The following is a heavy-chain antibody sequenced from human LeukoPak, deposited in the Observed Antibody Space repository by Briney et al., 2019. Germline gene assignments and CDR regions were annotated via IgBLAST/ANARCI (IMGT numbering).Heavy chain of an antibody. J-gene: IGHJ3*02. CDR1: GGTFSSYA. CDR2: IIPILGIA. V-gene: IGHV1-69*04. D-gene: IGHD6-19*01. CDR3: ARGRSGWYNPHAFDI. Sequence: GASVKVSCKASGGTFSSYAISWVRQAPGQGLEWMGRIIPILGIANYAQKFQGRVTITADKSTSTAYMELSSLRSEDTAVYYCARGRSGWYNPHAFDIWGQGTMVTVSS.